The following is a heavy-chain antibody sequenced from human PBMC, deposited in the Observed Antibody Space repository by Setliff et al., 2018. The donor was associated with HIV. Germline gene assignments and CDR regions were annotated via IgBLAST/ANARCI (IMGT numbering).Heavy chain of an antibody. J-gene: IGHJ4*02. D-gene: IGHD3-3*01. CDR3: VTSEVGGASPFDY. CDR1: GGSFSGYS. Sequence: SETLSLTCAVYGGSFSGYSWIWIRQPPGKGLEWIGEINHSGSANYNPSLKSRVTISLDTSRNQFSLRLTSVTAADTALYFCVTSEVGGASPFDYWGQGTLVTVS. V-gene: IGHV4-34*01. CDR2: INHSGSA.